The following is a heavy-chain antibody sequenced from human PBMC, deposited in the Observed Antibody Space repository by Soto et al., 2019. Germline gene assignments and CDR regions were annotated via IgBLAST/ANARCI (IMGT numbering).Heavy chain of an antibody. CDR2: INAGNGNT. J-gene: IGHJ6*03. CDR3: ARGFWLHGPAANYYYYYMDV. V-gene: IGHV1-3*01. CDR1: GYTFTSYA. Sequence: ASVKVSCKASGYTFTSYAMHWVRQAPGQRLEWMGWINAGNGNTKYSQKFQGRVTITRDTSASTAYMELSSLRSEDTAVYYCARGFWLHGPAANYYYYYMDVWGQGTTVTVSS. D-gene: IGHD2-2*01.